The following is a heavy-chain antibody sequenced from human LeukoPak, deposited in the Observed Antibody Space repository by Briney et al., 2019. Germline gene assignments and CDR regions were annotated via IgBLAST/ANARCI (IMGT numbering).Heavy chain of an antibody. CDR1: GFTFSGYA. Sequence: PGGSLRLSCAASGFTFSGYAMHWVRQAPGKGLEYVSAISSNGGSTYYANSVKGRFTISKDNSKNTLYLQMNSLRAEDTAVYYCATMGGTGYSSSWYGIRPYYFDYWGQGTLVTVSS. J-gene: IGHJ4*02. CDR2: ISSNGGST. CDR3: ATMGGTGYSSSWYGIRPYYFDY. V-gene: IGHV3-64*01. D-gene: IGHD6-13*01.